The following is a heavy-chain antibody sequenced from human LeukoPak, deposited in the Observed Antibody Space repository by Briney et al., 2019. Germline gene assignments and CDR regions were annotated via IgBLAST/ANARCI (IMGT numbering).Heavy chain of an antibody. V-gene: IGHV3-21*01. CDR2: ITSGSSYI. D-gene: IGHD3-22*01. J-gene: IGHJ4*02. CDR3: ARGGHAYYDSSGYRYYFDY. CDR1: GFTFSTYS. Sequence: GGSLRLSRAASGFTFSTYSMNWVRQAPGKGLEWVSSITSGSSYIYYADSVKGRFTFSRDNAKNSLYLQMNSLRAEDTAVYYCARGGHAYYDSSGYRYYFDYWGQGTLVTVSS.